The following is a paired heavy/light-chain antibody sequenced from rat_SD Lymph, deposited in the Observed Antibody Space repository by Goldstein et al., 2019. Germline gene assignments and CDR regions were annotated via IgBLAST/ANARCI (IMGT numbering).Heavy chain of an antibody. D-gene: IGHD1-10*01. Sequence: EVQLVESGGGLVQPGRSLKLSCVASGFTFSNYGMNWIRQAPGKGLEWVAYISSGSSYIYYAETVKGRFTISRDNAKNTLYLQMTSLRSEDTALYYCASLITLDYWGQGVMVTVSS. J-gene: IGHJ2*01. CDR1: GFTFSNYG. V-gene: IGHV5-34*01. CDR3: ASLITLDY. CDR2: ISSGSSYI.
Light chain of an antibody. CDR2: YAS. Sequence: DIVMTQSPFSLAVSEGEMVTINCKSSQSLLSSGNQKNYLAWYQQKPGQSPKLLIYYASTRQSGVPDRFIGSGSGTDFTLTISDVQAEDLADYYCLQHYSSPLTFGSGTKLEIK. V-gene: IGKV8S9*01. CDR1: QSLLSSGNQKNY. J-gene: IGKJ5*01. CDR3: LQHYSSPLT.